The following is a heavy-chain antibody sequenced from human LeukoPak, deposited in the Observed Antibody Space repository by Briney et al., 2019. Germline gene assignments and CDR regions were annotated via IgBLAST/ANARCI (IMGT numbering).Heavy chain of an antibody. V-gene: IGHV3-7*03. CDR2: IKQDGGEK. CDR1: GFTFSRYW. D-gene: IGHD2-21*02. Sequence: GGSLRLSCVASGFTFSRYWMTWVRQAPGKGLEWVANIKQDGGEKIYVDSVKGRFTISRDNAKNTLFLQMNSLRVADTAVYYCARGTAMEIYFYGMDVWGQGTTVTVFS. J-gene: IGHJ6*02. CDR3: ARGTAMEIYFYGMDV.